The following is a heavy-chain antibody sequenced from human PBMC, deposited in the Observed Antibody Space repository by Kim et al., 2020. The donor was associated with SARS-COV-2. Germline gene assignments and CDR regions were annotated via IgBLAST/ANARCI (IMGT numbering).Heavy chain of an antibody. CDR3: ARDVRVGATKYNWFDP. V-gene: IGHV4-59*01. Sequence: SETLSLTCTVSGGSISSYYWSWIRQPPGKGLEWIGYIYYSGSTNYNPSLKSRVTISVDTSKNQFSLKLSSVTAADTAVYYCARDVRVGATKYNWFDPWGQGTLVTVSS. CDR2: IYYSGST. D-gene: IGHD1-26*01. CDR1: GGSISSYY. J-gene: IGHJ5*02.